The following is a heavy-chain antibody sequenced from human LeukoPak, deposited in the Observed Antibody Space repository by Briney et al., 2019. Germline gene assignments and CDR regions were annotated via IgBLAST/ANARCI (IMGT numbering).Heavy chain of an antibody. CDR3: ARNRVGGWYTGGNYFDY. V-gene: IGHV4-31*03. Sequence: PSETLSLTCTVSGGSISSGGYYWSWIRQHQGKGLEWIGYIYYSGSTYYNPSLKSRVTISVDTSKNQFSLKLSSVTAADTAVYYCARNRVGGWYTGGNYFDYWGQGTLVTVSS. CDR1: GGSISSGGYY. CDR2: IYYSGST. J-gene: IGHJ4*02. D-gene: IGHD6-19*01.